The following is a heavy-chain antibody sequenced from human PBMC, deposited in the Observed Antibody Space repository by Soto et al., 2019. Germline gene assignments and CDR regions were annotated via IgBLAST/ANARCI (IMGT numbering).Heavy chain of an antibody. CDR3: ARQGVAVAGTPDFQH. V-gene: IGHV4-59*08. CDR1: GGSISSYY. Sequence: SETLSLTCTVSGGSISSYYWSWIRQPPGKGLEWIGYIYYSGSTNYNPSLKSRVTISVDTSKNQFSLKLSSVTAADTAVYYCARQGVAVAGTPDFQHWGQGTLVTVSS. J-gene: IGHJ1*01. CDR2: IYYSGST. D-gene: IGHD6-19*01.